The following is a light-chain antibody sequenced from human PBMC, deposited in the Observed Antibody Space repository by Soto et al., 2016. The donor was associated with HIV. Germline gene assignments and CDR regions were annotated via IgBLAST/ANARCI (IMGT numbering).Light chain of an antibody. J-gene: IGKJ4*01. V-gene: IGKV1-NL1*01. CDR2: AAS. CDR1: QAIRNS. CDR3: QQYYSSPLT. Sequence: DIQMTQSPSSLSASVGDTVTITCRASQAIRNSVAWYRQKPGKAPKLLLYAASSLESGVPSRFSGSGSGTDYTLTINSLQPEDFATFYCQQYYSSPLTFGGGTKVEIK.